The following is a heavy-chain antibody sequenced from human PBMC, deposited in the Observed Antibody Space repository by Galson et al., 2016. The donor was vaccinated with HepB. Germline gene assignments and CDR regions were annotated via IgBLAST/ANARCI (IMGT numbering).Heavy chain of an antibody. CDR3: ARVDDPRYYYFGMDV. V-gene: IGHV3-23*01. D-gene: IGHD3/OR15-3a*01. CDR1: GFTFSNYA. CDR2: ISSSAGST. Sequence: SLRLSCAASGFTFSNYAMSWVRQTPGRGLEWVSAISSSAGSTDYADSVKGRFTISRDNSRNTLFLQMNSLRAEDTAVYYCARVDDPRYYYFGMDVWGQGTTVTVSS. J-gene: IGHJ6*02.